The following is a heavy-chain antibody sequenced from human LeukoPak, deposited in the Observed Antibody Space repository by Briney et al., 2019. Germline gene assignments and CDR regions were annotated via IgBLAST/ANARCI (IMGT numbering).Heavy chain of an antibody. J-gene: IGHJ6*03. Sequence: KPSETLSLTCTVSGGSIRTYYWSCIRQPPGKGVEWIGYIYTSGSANYNPSLKSRVTISVDTSKNQFSLKVTSVTAADTAVYYCARQSRDGYNYYYYYMDVWGKGTTVTVSS. CDR2: IYTSGSA. D-gene: IGHD5-24*01. V-gene: IGHV4-4*09. CDR3: ARQSRDGYNYYYYYMDV. CDR1: GGSIRTYY.